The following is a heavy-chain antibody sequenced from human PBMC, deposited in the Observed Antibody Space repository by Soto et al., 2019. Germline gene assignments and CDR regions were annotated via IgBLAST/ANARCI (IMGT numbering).Heavy chain of an antibody. D-gene: IGHD6-13*01. Sequence: GASVKVSCKASGGTFSSYAISWVRQAPGQGLEWMGWISGYSGITNYAPRLQDRVTMTTDTSTSTAYMELRSLRSDDTAIFYCARDDASSSRARAFDLWGQGTMVTVSS. CDR1: GGTFSSYA. CDR3: ARDDASSSRARAFDL. V-gene: IGHV1-18*01. CDR2: ISGYSGIT. J-gene: IGHJ3*01.